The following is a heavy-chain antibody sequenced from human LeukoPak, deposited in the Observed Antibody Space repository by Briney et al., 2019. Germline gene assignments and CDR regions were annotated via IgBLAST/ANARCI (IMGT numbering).Heavy chain of an antibody. CDR1: GGTFSSYA. CDR3: ARVTLPLNWFDP. CDR2: IIPIFGTA. J-gene: IGHJ5*02. V-gene: IGHV1-69*13. Sequence: SVKVSCKASGGTFSSYAISWVRQAPGQGLEWMGGIIPIFGTANYAQKFQGRVTITADESTSTAYMELSSLRSEDTAVYYCARVTLPLNWFDPWGQGTLVTVSS. D-gene: IGHD4-23*01.